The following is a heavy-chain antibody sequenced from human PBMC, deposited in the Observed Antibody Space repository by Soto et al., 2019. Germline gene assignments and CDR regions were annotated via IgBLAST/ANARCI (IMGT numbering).Heavy chain of an antibody. CDR3: ARGSGLGMDV. Sequence: GSTNSNPSLKSRVTISVDTSKNQFSLKLSSVTAAVTAVYYCARGSGLGMDVWGQGTTFTVSS. J-gene: IGHJ6*02. CDR2: GST. V-gene: IGHV4-59*09.